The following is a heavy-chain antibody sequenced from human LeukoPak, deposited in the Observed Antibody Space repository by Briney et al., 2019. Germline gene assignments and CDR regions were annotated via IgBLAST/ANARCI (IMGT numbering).Heavy chain of an antibody. CDR1: GGSFSGYS. J-gene: IGHJ4*02. Sequence: SETLSLTCAVYGGSFSGYSWTWIRQPPGKGLEWIGEINDSGSSTYNPSLKSRVTISVDTSKNQFSLKMTSVTAADTAVFYRARNYYASGNYFTPNFDSWGQGTLVTVSS. CDR2: INDSGSS. CDR3: ARNYYASGNYFTPNFDS. V-gene: IGHV4-34*01. D-gene: IGHD3-10*01.